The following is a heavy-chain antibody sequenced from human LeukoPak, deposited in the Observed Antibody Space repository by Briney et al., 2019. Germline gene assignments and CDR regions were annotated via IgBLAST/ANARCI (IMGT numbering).Heavy chain of an antibody. CDR3: ARLEHDDWFDP. CDR1: GGSISSSSYY. J-gene: IGHJ5*02. CDR2: IYYSGST. Sequence: PSETLSLTCTVSGGSISSSSYYWGWIRQPPGKGLEWIGSIYYSGSTYYNPSLKSRVTISVDTSKNQFSLKLSSVTAADTAVYYCARLEHDDWFDPWGQGTLVTVSS. V-gene: IGHV4-39*07. D-gene: IGHD1/OR15-1a*01.